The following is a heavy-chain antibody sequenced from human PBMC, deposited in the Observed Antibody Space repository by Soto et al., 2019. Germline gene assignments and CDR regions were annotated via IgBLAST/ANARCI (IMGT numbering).Heavy chain of an antibody. D-gene: IGHD3-22*01. Sequence: GGSLRLSCAASGFTFSSHGMHWARQAPGKGLEWVAVIWFDGSNKYYAESVKGRFTISRDNSRNTLYLQMNSLRAEDTAVYYCARAYYYDSGAYHNAFDIWGQGTMVTVSS. J-gene: IGHJ3*02. V-gene: IGHV3-33*01. CDR2: IWFDGSNK. CDR3: ARAYYYDSGAYHNAFDI. CDR1: GFTFSSHG.